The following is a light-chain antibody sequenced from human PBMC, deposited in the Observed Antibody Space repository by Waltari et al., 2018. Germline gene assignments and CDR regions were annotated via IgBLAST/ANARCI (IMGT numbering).Light chain of an antibody. Sequence: QLLLTQSPSASASLAASVKLTCTLSSGHSSYAIAWLLQQPEKGPRYLMKLNSDGSHSKGDGIPDRFSGSSSGAERYLTISSLQSEDEADYYSQTWGTGIRVFGGGTKLTVL. V-gene: IGLV4-69*01. CDR1: SGHSSYA. J-gene: IGLJ3*02. CDR2: LNSDGSH. CDR3: QTWGTGIRV.